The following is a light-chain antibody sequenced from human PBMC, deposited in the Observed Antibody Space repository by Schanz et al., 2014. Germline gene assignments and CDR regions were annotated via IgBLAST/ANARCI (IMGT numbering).Light chain of an antibody. J-gene: IGKJ4*01. CDR1: QSVSSSY. V-gene: IGKV3-20*01. CDR2: GAS. Sequence: EIVMTQSPGTLSLSPGERATLSCRASQSVSSSYLAWYQQKPGQAPRLLIYGASSRATGIPDRFSGSGSGTDFTLTISRLEPEDCAGYYCQQYGGSPLTFGGGTKVEIK. CDR3: QQYGGSPLT.